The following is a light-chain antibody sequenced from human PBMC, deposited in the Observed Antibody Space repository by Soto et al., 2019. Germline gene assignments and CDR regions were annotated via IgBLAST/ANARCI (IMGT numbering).Light chain of an antibody. CDR1: QGMSSW. V-gene: IGKV1D-16*01. CDR3: QQYDTYPPT. CDR2: GAS. J-gene: IGKJ4*01. Sequence: DIPMTQSPSSLSASVGDRVTITCRASQGMSSWLAWYQQKPEKAPKSLIYGASRLESGVPSRFSGSGSGTDFNFTISSLQPEDFATYYCQQYDTYPPTFGGGTKVEIK.